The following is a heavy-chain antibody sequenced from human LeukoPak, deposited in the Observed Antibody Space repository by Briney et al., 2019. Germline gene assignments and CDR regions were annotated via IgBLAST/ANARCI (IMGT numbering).Heavy chain of an antibody. D-gene: IGHD3-3*01. V-gene: IGHV3-30*01. CDR1: GFTFSSYA. Sequence: GRSLRLSCAASGFTFSSYAMHRVRQAPGKGLEWVAVISYDGSNKYYADSVKGRFTISRDNSKNTLYLQMNSLRAEDTAVYYCARGPLTIHYDFWSGYYPTFDYWGQGTLVTVSS. J-gene: IGHJ4*02. CDR2: ISYDGSNK. CDR3: ARGPLTIHYDFWSGYYPTFDY.